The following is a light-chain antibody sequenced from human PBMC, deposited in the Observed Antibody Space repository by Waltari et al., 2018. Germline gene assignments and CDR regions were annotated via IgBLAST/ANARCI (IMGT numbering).Light chain of an antibody. J-gene: IGLJ3*02. Sequence: QSVLTQPPSASGTPGQRVTISCSGSSSNIGKNTVNWYQHLPGTSPKLLISKNGPRPSGVSDRFSGSKSGTSASLAISGLQSEDEADYYCATWDDSLNGWVFGGGTKLTVL. CDR1: SSNIGKNT. V-gene: IGLV1-44*01. CDR3: ATWDDSLNGWV. CDR2: KNG.